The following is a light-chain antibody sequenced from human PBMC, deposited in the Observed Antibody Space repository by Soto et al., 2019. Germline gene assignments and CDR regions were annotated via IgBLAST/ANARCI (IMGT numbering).Light chain of an antibody. Sequence: HSVLTQPPSASGTPGQGVTISCSGSTSNIGSNYVYWYQQLPGAAPKLLIYRNNQRPSGVPDRFSGSKSGTSASLAISGLRSDDEADYFCATWDDSLNGFYVFGIGTKVTV. CDR2: RNN. CDR3: ATWDDSLNGFYV. J-gene: IGLJ1*01. V-gene: IGLV1-47*01. CDR1: TSNIGSNY.